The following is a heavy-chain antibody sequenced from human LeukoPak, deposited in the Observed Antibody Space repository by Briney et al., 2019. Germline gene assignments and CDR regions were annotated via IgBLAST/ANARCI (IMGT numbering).Heavy chain of an antibody. CDR2: INPNSGGT. CDR1: GGTFSSYA. Sequence: ASVKVSCKASGGTFSSYAISWVRQAPGQGLEWMGWINPNSGGTNYAQKFQGWVTMTRDTSISTAYMELSRLRSDDTAVYYCARGVLPAAMRGIGDAFDIWGQGTTVTVSS. J-gene: IGHJ3*02. V-gene: IGHV1-2*04. D-gene: IGHD2-2*01. CDR3: ARGVLPAAMRGIGDAFDI.